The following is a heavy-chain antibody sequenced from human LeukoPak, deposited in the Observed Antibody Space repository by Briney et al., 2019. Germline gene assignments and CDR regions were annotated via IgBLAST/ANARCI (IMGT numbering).Heavy chain of an antibody. V-gene: IGHV4-38-2*01. J-gene: IGHJ4*02. CDR1: GYSISSGYV. D-gene: IGHD6-19*01. Sequence: SGTLSLTCAVSGYSISSGYVWGWIRQPPGKGLEWIGSSHYTGSTYYNPSLKSRLTISLDTSKNQLSLKLSSVTAADTAVYYCARRYSSDWFFDYWGQGTLVTVSS. CDR2: SHYTGST. CDR3: ARRYSSDWFFDY.